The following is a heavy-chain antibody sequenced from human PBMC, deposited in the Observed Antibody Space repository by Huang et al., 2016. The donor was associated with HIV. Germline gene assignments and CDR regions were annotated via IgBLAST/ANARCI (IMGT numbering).Heavy chain of an antibody. D-gene: IGHD2-21*01. V-gene: IGHV1-24*01. J-gene: IGHJ3*02. CDR3: AAGYDTYYDI. CDR2: VAPENGET. CDR1: GYTLTELS. Sequence: QVQLVQSGAEVKKPGASVKVSRKVSGYTLTELSIHWVRQAPGKGLEWMGGVAPENGETSYAQNFQGRVTMTEDTSTDTAYMELHSLRPEDTAVYYCAAGYDTYYDIWGQGTMVIASS.